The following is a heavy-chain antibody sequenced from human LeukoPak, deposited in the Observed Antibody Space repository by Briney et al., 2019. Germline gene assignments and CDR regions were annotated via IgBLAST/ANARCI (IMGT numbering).Heavy chain of an antibody. V-gene: IGHV4-31*03. J-gene: IGHJ6*03. Sequence: SETLSLTCTVSGGSISSGGYYWSWLRQHPGKGLEWIGYIYYSGSTYYHPSLKSRVTISVDTSKNQFSLKLSSVTAADTAVYYCARVVPARGYYYYYYMDVWGKGTTVTVSS. D-gene: IGHD2-2*01. CDR1: GGSISSGGYY. CDR3: ARVVPARGYYYYYYMDV. CDR2: IYYSGST.